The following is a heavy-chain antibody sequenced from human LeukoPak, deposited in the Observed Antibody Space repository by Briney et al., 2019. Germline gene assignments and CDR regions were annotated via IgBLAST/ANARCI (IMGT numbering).Heavy chain of an antibody. Sequence: SETLSLTCTVSGGSISSSYWSWIRQPAGKGLEWIGRIYTSGSTNYNPSLKSRVTISGDTSKNQFSLRLSSVTAADTAVYYCARASYSYDINGWVPFDYWGQGTLVTVSS. CDR2: IYTSGST. CDR3: ARASYSYDINGWVPFDY. D-gene: IGHD3-22*01. V-gene: IGHV4-4*07. CDR1: GGSISSSY. J-gene: IGHJ4*02.